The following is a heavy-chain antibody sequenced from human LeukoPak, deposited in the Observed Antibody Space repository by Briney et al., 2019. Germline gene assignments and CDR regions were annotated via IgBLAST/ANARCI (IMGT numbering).Heavy chain of an antibody. CDR2: INPKNGGT. V-gene: IGHV1-2*02. CDR3: ARYGDCSNGVCYFDN. Sequence: ASVKVSCKASGYTFTGQYIHWMRQAPGQGLEWMGWINPKNGGTNYIQKFRGRVTMTRDTSTSTAYMGVASLRSDDTAVYYCARYGDCSNGVCYFDNWGQGTLVTVSS. D-gene: IGHD2-8*01. CDR1: GYTFTGQY. J-gene: IGHJ4*02.